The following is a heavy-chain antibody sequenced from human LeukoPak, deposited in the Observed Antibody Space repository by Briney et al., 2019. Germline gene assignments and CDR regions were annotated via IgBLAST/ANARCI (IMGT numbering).Heavy chain of an antibody. CDR3: ARVYDSSGYLYYFDY. Sequence: SETLSLTCTVSGGPISSYYWSWIRQPPGKGLEWIGYIYYSGSTNYNPSLKSRVTISVDTSKNQFSLKLSSVTAADTAVYYCARVYDSSGYLYYFDYWGQGTLVTVSS. V-gene: IGHV4-59*01. CDR1: GGPISSYY. J-gene: IGHJ4*02. CDR2: IYYSGST. D-gene: IGHD3-22*01.